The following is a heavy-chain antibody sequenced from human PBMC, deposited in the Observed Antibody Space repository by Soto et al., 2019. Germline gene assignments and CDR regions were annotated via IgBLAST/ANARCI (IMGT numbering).Heavy chain of an antibody. J-gene: IGHJ4*02. CDR3: ARAKIRQWELLSY. CDR1: GYTFTSYA. D-gene: IGHD1-26*01. V-gene: IGHV1-3*01. Sequence: QVQLVQSGAEVKKPGASVKVSCKASGYTFTSYAMHWVRQAPGQRLEWMGWINAGNGNTKYSQKFQGRVTITRDTSASTAYMELSSLRSEDTAVYYCARAKIRQWELLSYWGQGTLVTVSS. CDR2: INAGNGNT.